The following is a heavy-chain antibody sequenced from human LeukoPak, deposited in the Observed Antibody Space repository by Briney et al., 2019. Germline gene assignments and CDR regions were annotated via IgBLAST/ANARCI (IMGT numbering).Heavy chain of an antibody. CDR1: GGTFSSYA. V-gene: IGHV1-69*04. CDR3: ARDGGYYDSGGYYY. CDR2: IIPIFGIA. Sequence: ASVKVSCKASGGTFSSYAISWVRQAPGQGLEWMGRIIPIFGIANYAQKFQGRVTITADKSTSTAYMELSSLRSEDTAVYYCARDGGYYDSGGYYYWGQGTLVTVSS. D-gene: IGHD3-22*01. J-gene: IGHJ4*02.